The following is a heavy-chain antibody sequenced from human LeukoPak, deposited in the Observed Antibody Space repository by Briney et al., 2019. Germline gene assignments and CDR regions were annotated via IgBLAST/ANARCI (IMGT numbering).Heavy chain of an antibody. CDR2: IYPGDSDT. CDR1: GYRFTSYW. D-gene: IGHD6-19*01. V-gene: IGHV5-51*01. Sequence: GESLKISCKGSGYRFTSYWIGWVRQMPGKGLEWMGIIYPGDSDTRYSPSFQGQVTISADKSISTAYLQWSSLKASDTATYYCARRIAVAGTVFDYWGQGTLVTVSS. CDR3: ARRIAVAGTVFDY. J-gene: IGHJ4*02.